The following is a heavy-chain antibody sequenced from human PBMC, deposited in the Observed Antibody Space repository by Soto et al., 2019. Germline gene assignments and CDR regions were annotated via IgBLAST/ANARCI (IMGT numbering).Heavy chain of an antibody. CDR2: IYYSEST. CDR1: GASISSYY. J-gene: IGHJ3*02. D-gene: IGHD2-21*01. V-gene: IGHV4-59*01. Sequence: QVQLQESGPGLMKPSETLSLTCTVSGASISSYYWSWIRQPPGKGLEWIGYIYYSESTNYNPSLKSRVTMSEDTSKNQFSLKLSSVTAADTAVYYCAVRMWFRDAFDIWGQGTMVTVSS. CDR3: AVRMWFRDAFDI.